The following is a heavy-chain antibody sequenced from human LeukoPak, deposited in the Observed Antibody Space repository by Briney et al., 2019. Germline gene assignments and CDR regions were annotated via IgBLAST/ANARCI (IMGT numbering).Heavy chain of an antibody. V-gene: IGHV4-34*01. CDR1: GGSFSGYY. D-gene: IGHD3-10*01. CDR3: ARGGSGSYYNKNNWFDP. CDR2: INHSGST. J-gene: IGHJ5*02. Sequence: SETLSLTCAVYGGSFSGYYWSWIRQPPGKGLEWIGEINHSGSTNYNPSLKSRVTISVDTSKNQFSLKLSSVTAADTAVYYCARGGSGSYYNKNNWFDPWGQGTLVTVSS.